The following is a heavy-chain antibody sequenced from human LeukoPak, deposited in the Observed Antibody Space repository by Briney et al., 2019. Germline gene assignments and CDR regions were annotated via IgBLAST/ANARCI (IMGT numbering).Heavy chain of an antibody. CDR3: ARGIAAAGTIGYFDY. V-gene: IGHV4-38-2*02. J-gene: IGHJ4*02. Sequence: SETLSLTCTVSGYSISSGYYWGWIRQPPGEGLEWIGSIYHSGSTYYNPSLKSRVTISVDTFKNQFSLKLPSVTAADTAVYYCARGIAAAGTIGYFDYWGQGTLVTVSS. D-gene: IGHD6-13*01. CDR2: IYHSGST. CDR1: GYSISSGYY.